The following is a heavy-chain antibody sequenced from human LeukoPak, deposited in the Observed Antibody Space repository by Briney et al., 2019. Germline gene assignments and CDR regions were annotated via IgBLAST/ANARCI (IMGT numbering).Heavy chain of an antibody. Sequence: ASVKVSCKASGGTFSSYDISWVRQAPGQGLEWMGRIIPIFGIANYAQKFQGRVTITADKSTSTAYMELSSLRSEDTAVYYCARDRGKYPEGYFDYWGQGTLVTVSS. CDR2: IIPIFGIA. CDR1: GGTFSSYD. D-gene: IGHD2-2*02. V-gene: IGHV1-69*04. CDR3: ARDRGKYPEGYFDY. J-gene: IGHJ4*02.